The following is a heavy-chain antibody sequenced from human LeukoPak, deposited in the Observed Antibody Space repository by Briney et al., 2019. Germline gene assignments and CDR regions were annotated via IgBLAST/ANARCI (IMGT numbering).Heavy chain of an antibody. Sequence: GGSLRLSCAASGFTFSSYAMSWVRQAPGNGLEWVSAISGSGGSTYYADSVKGRFTISRDNSKNTLYLQMNSLRAEDTAVYYCAKRNDFWSGPFDYWGQGTLVTVSS. CDR1: GFTFSSYA. J-gene: IGHJ4*02. V-gene: IGHV3-23*01. CDR3: AKRNDFWSGPFDY. D-gene: IGHD3-3*01. CDR2: ISGSGGST.